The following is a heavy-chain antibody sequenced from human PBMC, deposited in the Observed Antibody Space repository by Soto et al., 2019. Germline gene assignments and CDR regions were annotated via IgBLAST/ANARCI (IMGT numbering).Heavy chain of an antibody. J-gene: IGHJ5*02. CDR1: GYTFTSYD. CDR2: MNPNSGNT. Sequence: QVQLVQSGAEVKKPGASVKVSCKASGYTFTSYDINWVRQATGQGLEWMGWMNPNSGNTGYPQKFQGRVTMTRNTSTSTAYMELSSLRFKDTAVYYWARSPPRVERNNYAGGWFDPWGQGTLVTVSS. D-gene: IGHD4-4*01. CDR3: ARSPPRVERNNYAGGWFDP. V-gene: IGHV1-8*01.